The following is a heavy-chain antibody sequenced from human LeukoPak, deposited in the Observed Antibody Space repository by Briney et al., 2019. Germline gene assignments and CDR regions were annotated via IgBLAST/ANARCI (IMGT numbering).Heavy chain of an antibody. J-gene: IGHJ4*02. V-gene: IGHV4-34*01. CDR1: GYSVSSGYY. CDR2: INHSGST. CDR3: ARAYSSGWFRGLDY. D-gene: IGHD6-19*01. Sequence: SETLSLTCAVSGYSVSSGYYWSWIRQPPGKGLEWIGEINHSGSTNYNPSLKSRVTISVDTSKNQFSLKLSSVTAADTAVYYCARAYSSGWFRGLDYWGQGTLVTVSS.